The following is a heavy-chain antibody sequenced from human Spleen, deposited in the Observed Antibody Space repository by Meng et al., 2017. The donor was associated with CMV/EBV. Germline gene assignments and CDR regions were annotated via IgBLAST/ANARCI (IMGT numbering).Heavy chain of an antibody. V-gene: IGHV3-15*01. CDR2: IKSKTDGGTT. J-gene: IGHJ4*02. Sequence: YGFTFSNAWMSWVRQAPGKGLEWVGRIKSKTDGGTTDYAAPVKGRFTISRDDSKNTLYLQMNSLKTEDTAVYYCTTSSGWTYYFDYWGQGTLVTVSS. D-gene: IGHD6-19*01. CDR3: TTSSGWTYYFDY. CDR1: GFTFSNAW.